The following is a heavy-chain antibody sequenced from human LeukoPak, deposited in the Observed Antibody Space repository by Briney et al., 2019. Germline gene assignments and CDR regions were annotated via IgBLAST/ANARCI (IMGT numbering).Heavy chain of an antibody. D-gene: IGHD6-13*01. Sequence: SVKVSCKASGGTFSSYAISWVRQAPGQGLEWMGGIIPIFGTANYAQKFQGRITITTDESTSTAYMELSSLRSEDTAVYYCVAAGPGDYWGQGTLVTVSS. CDR3: VAAGPGDY. CDR2: IIPIFGTA. V-gene: IGHV1-69*05. J-gene: IGHJ4*02. CDR1: GGTFSSYA.